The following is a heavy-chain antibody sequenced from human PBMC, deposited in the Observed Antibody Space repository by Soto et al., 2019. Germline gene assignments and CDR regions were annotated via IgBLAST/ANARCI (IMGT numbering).Heavy chain of an antibody. J-gene: IGHJ4*02. CDR3: VRENEMAGATSAFEY. V-gene: IGHV3-21*06. CDR2: IDARSNYI. D-gene: IGHD1-26*01. Sequence: GGSMRLSCEASGFRFNSYSMNWVRQAPEKGLEWVSLIDARSNYIYYADSVKGRFTISRDNARNSLYLQMDSLRVEDTAVYYCVRENEMAGATSAFEYWGQGTPVTVSS. CDR1: GFRFNSYS.